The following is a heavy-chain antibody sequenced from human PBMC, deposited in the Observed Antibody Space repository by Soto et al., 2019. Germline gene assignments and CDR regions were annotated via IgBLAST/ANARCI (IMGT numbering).Heavy chain of an antibody. CDR2: IYYSGST. CDR3: ATVWGGGFDI. J-gene: IGHJ3*02. D-gene: IGHD3-10*01. V-gene: IGHV4-59*01. Sequence: QVQLQESGPGLVKPSETLSLTCTVSGGSISSYYWSWIRQPPGKGLEWFGYIYYSGSTNHNPALTSRVTISVDPSKNKLSLMLSSVTAADTGVYYCATVWGGGFDIWGQGTMVTVSS. CDR1: GGSISSYY.